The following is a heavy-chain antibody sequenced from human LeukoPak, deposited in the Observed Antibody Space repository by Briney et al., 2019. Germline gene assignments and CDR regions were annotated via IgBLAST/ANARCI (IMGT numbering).Heavy chain of an antibody. CDR2: IYHSGTT. CDR3: ARGYSSSWYFNWFDP. D-gene: IGHD6-13*01. CDR1: GGSISSSSYF. J-gene: IGHJ5*02. V-gene: IGHV4-39*07. Sequence: ETLSLTCTVSGGSISSSSYFWGWIRQPPGKGLEWIGSIYHSGTTYYNPSLKSRVTISVDTSKNQFSLKLTSVTAADTAVYYCARGYSSSWYFNWFDPWGQGTLVTVSS.